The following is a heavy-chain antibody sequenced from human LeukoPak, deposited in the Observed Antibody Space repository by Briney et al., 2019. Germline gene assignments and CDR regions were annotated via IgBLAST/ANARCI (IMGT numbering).Heavy chain of an antibody. Sequence: GASVKVSCKASGYTFTSYDINWVRQAPGQGLEWMGWLNPNSGNRGYAQKFQGRVTMTRDTSVSTAYMELNNLRSEDTAIYYCARDNYPSGLDVWGQGTTVTVSS. CDR1: GYTFTSYD. CDR2: LNPNSGNR. D-gene: IGHD3-10*01. CDR3: ARDNYPSGLDV. J-gene: IGHJ6*02. V-gene: IGHV1-8*01.